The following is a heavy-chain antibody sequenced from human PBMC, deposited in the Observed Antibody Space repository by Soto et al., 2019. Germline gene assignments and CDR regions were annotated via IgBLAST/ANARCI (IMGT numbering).Heavy chain of an antibody. J-gene: IGHJ5*02. D-gene: IGHD3-22*01. CDR3: ARVKGSGYHNWFDP. V-gene: IGHV1-69*13. Sequence: SVKVSCKASGGTFSSYAISWVRQAPGQGLEWMGGIIPIFSTANYAQKFQGRVTITADESTSTAYMELSSLRSEDTAVYYCARVKGSGYHNWFDPWGQGTLVTVSS. CDR2: IIPIFSTA. CDR1: GGTFSSYA.